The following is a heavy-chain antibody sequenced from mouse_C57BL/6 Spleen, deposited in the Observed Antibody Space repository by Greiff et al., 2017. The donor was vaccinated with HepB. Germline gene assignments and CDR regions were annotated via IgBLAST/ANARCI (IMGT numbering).Heavy chain of an antibody. D-gene: IGHD2-5*01. CDR2: IYPGSGST. J-gene: IGHJ3*01. V-gene: IGHV1-55*01. CDR3: AGAYYSKAWFAY. Sequence: QVQLKQPGAELVKPGASVKMSCKASGYTFTSYWITWVKQRPGQGLEWIGDIYPGSGSTNYNEKFKSKATLTVDTSSSTAYMQLSSLTSEDSAVYYCAGAYYSKAWFAYWGQGTLVTVSA. CDR1: GYTFTSYW.